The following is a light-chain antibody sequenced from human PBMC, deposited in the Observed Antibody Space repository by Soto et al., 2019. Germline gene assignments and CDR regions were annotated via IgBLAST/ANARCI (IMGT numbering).Light chain of an antibody. CDR2: DVS. CDR1: SSDIGGYNY. J-gene: IGLJ1*01. CDR3: SSYTRSSTHV. Sequence: QSVLTQPASVSVSPGQSITISCTGTSSDIGGYNYVSWYQQHPGKVPKLMIYDVSNRPSGVSDRFSGSKSGNTASLTISGLQAEDEADYYCSSYTRSSTHVFGTGTKVTVL. V-gene: IGLV2-14*01.